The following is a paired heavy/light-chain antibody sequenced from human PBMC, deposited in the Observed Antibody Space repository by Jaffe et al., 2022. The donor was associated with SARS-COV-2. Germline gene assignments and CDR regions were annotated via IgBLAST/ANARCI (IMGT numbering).Heavy chain of an antibody. D-gene: IGHD5-12*01. V-gene: IGHV1-18*04. CDR3: ARPRDIVASLGANDGFDI. CDR2: INGYNGDT. Sequence: QPQLVQSGAAVKKPGASVKVSCKASGYLFTSYHISWVRQAPGQGLEWMGGINGYNGDTNYAQIFQGRVTMTRDTSTKTAYMELRSLRSDDTAVYYCARPRDIVASLGANDGFDIWGQGTMVTVSS. CDR1: GYLFTSYH. J-gene: IGHJ3*02.
Light chain of an antibody. CDR2: EAS. V-gene: IGKV3-11*01. CDR1: QSVGGF. CDR3: QQRNNWPPRIT. J-gene: IGKJ4*01. Sequence: EIVLTQSPATLSLSPGERATLSCRASQSVGGFLAWYQQKPGQAPRLLIYEASNRATGIPARFSGSGSGTDFTLTISSLEAEDFAVYYCQQRNNWPPRITFGGGTKVEIK.